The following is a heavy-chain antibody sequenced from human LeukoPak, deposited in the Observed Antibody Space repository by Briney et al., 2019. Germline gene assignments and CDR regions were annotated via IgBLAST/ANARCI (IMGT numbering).Heavy chain of an antibody. CDR1: GYTFTGYY. V-gene: IGHV1-2*02. CDR3: ARRGPHYYYYYMDV. CDR2: INPNSGGT. Sequence: ASVKVSCKASGYTFTGYYMHWVRQAPGQGLEWMGWINPNSGGTNYAQKFQGRVTMTRDTSISTAYMELSRLRSDGTAVYYCARRGPHYYYYYMDVWGKGTTVTVSS. J-gene: IGHJ6*03.